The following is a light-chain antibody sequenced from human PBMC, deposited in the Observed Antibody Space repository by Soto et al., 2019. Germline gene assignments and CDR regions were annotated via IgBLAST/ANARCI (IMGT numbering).Light chain of an antibody. J-gene: IGKJ4*01. CDR3: QNYDSAPFT. CDR1: QGIANN. Sequence: DIQMTQSPSSLSPSVGDRVTITCRASQGIANNLAWYQQKPGKVPKLLIYAASALQPGVPSRFSGSGSGTDFTLTISSLQPEDVATYYCQNYDSAPFTFGGGPKVEIK. V-gene: IGKV1-27*01. CDR2: AAS.